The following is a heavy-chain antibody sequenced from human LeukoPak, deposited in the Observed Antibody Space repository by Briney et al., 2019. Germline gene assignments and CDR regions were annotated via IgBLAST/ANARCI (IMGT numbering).Heavy chain of an antibody. CDR3: ARDMGGYYIYYFDY. CDR1: GGSINNYY. CDR2: IYTTGST. Sequence: SETLSLTCTVSGGSINNYYWSWIRQPAGKGQEWIGRIYTTGSTNYNPSLKSRITMSVDTYKNQFSLKLSSATAADTPVYYWARDMGGYYIYYFDYWGQGTLVTVSS. J-gene: IGHJ4*02. D-gene: IGHD3-22*01. V-gene: IGHV4-4*07.